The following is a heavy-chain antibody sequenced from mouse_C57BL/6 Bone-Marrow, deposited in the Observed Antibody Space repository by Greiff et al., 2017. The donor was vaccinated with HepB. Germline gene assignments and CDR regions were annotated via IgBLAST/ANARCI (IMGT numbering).Heavy chain of an antibody. D-gene: IGHD1-1*01. CDR1: GFTFSSYG. J-gene: IGHJ2*01. CDR3: ARRDYGSSYGY. Sequence: EVQRVESGGDLVKPGGSLKLSCAASGFTFSSYGMSWVRQTPDKRLEWVATISSGGSYTYYPDSVKGRFTISRDNAKNTLYLQMSSLKSEDTAMYYCARRDYGSSYGYWGQGTTLTVSS. V-gene: IGHV5-6*01. CDR2: ISSGGSYT.